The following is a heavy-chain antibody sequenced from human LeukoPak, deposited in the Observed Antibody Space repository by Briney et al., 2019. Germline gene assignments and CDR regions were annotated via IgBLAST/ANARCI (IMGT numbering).Heavy chain of an antibody. CDR1: GFTFSSCG. V-gene: IGHV3-30*18. J-gene: IGHJ5*02. D-gene: IGHD3-10*01. CDR2: ISYDGSDK. Sequence: PGGSLRLSCAASGFTFSSCGMHWVRQAPGKGLECVAVISYDGSDKYYADSVKGRVTISRDNSKNTLYLQMNSLRAEDTAVYYCAKHPDQLLWFGGSPGLSGWFDPWGQGTLVTVSS. CDR3: AKHPDQLLWFGGSPGLSGWFDP.